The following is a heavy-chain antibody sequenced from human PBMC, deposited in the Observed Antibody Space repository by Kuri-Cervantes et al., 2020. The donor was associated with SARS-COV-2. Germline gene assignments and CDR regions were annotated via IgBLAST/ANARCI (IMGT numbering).Heavy chain of an antibody. Sequence: GESLKISCAASGFTFSSYIMNWVRQAPGKGLEWVSSISSSSYIYYADSVKGRFTISRDNAKNTLGLQMNSLRAEDTAVYYCARDAWNHRSSVGHSGSYYYYYGMDVWGQGTTVTVSS. D-gene: IGHD3-10*01. CDR3: ARDAWNHRSSVGHSGSYYYYYGMDV. CDR1: GFTFSSYI. V-gene: IGHV3-21*01. J-gene: IGHJ6*02. CDR2: ISSSSYI.